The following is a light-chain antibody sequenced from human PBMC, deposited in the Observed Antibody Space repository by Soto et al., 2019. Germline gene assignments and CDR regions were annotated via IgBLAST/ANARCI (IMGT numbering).Light chain of an antibody. CDR2: DVS. V-gene: IGLV2-14*01. Sequence: QSALTQPASVSGSPGQSITISCTGTSSDVGGYNYVSWYQQHPGKAPKLMIYDVSNRPSGVSNRFSGSNSGNTASLTISGLQAEDEADYYCSSYTSSLVVFGGGTKLTVL. CDR1: SSDVGGYNY. J-gene: IGLJ2*01. CDR3: SSYTSSLVV.